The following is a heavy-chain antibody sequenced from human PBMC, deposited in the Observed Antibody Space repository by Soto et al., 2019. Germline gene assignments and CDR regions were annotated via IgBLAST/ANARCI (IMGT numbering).Heavy chain of an antibody. V-gene: IGHV1-18*01. Sequence: QVQLVQSGAEVKKPGASVKVSCKASGYTFTSYGISWVRQAPGQGLEWMGWISAYNGNTNYAQKLQGRVTMTTDTSTSTAYTELRSLRSDDTAVYYCASITMVRGVISLLEDWGQGTLVTVSS. D-gene: IGHD3-10*01. J-gene: IGHJ4*02. CDR2: ISAYNGNT. CDR1: GYTFTSYG. CDR3: ASITMVRGVISLLED.